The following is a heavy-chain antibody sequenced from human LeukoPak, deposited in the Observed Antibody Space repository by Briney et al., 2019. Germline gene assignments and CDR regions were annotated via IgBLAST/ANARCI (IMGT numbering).Heavy chain of an antibody. Sequence: SVKVSCKAPGGTFSRYAISWVREAPGQGLEWMGGIIPLFGTANYAQKFQGRVTITADESTSTAYMELSSLRSEDTAVYYCARGGDIGVAGYFDYWGQGTLVTVSS. CDR3: ARGGDIGVAGYFDY. V-gene: IGHV1-69*13. D-gene: IGHD6-19*01. J-gene: IGHJ4*02. CDR2: IIPLFGTA. CDR1: GGTFSRYA.